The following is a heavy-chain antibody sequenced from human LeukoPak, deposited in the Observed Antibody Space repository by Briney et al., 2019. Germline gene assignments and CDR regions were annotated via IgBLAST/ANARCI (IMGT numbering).Heavy chain of an antibody. CDR3: ASREWAIDY. J-gene: IGHJ4*02. V-gene: IGHV3-11*01. CDR2: ISSSGSTI. D-gene: IGHD1-26*01. Sequence: GGSLRLSCAASGFTFSDYSMSWSRQAPGKGLEWVSYISSSGSTIYYADSVKGRFTIPRDNAKNSLYLQMNSLRAEDTAVYYCASREWAIDYWGQGTPVTVSS. CDR1: GFTFSDYS.